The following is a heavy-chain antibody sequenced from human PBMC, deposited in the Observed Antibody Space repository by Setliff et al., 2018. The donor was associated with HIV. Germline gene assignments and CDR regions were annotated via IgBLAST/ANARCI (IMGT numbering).Heavy chain of an antibody. V-gene: IGHV1-46*01. CDR2: VDPSGGST. Sequence: VASVKVSCKASGYTFSSYYMHWVRQAPGQGLEWMGIVDPSGGSTHYAQKFQGRVTITRDTSTTTANMELSRLGSDDTAVYYCARGNRVGANDAFDIWGQGTMVTVSS. D-gene: IGHD1-26*01. CDR1: GYTFSSYY. J-gene: IGHJ3*02. CDR3: ARGNRVGANDAFDI.